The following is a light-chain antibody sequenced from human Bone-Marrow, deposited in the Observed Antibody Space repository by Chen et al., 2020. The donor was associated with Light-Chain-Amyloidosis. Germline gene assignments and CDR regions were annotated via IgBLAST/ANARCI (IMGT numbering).Light chain of an antibody. CDR2: AAS. Sequence: EIVVAQSPATLSVSPGERATLSCRAGQAIGTNLAWYQQKPGPAPRLLIYAASTRVTGIPARFGGSGSEREFTLIIASLQSEDFAVYDCQEYNDWPGTFGQGTKVEIK. V-gene: IGKV3-15*01. J-gene: IGKJ1*01. CDR1: QAIGTN. CDR3: QEYNDWPGT.